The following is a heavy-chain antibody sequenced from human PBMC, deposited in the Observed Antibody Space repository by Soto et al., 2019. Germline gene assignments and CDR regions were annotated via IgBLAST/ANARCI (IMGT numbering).Heavy chain of an antibody. CDR3: ATVLGGLPRAFDI. CDR1: GGTFTSYA. CDR2: IIPIFGAA. V-gene: IGHV1-69*13. D-gene: IGHD3-3*01. Sequence: GPSVKVSCKASGGTFTSYAFIWVRQAPGQGLEWMGGIIPIFGAANYAQKFQGRVTITADASTTTAYMELSSLRSEDTAVYYCATVLGGLPRAFDIWGQGTMVTVSS. J-gene: IGHJ3*02.